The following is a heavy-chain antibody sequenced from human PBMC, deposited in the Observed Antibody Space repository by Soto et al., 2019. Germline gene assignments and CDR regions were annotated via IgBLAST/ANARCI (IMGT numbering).Heavy chain of an antibody. CDR1: GYSFTSYW. J-gene: IGHJ6*02. V-gene: IGHV5-51*01. Sequence: PGESLKISCKGSGYSFTSYWIGWVRQMPGKGLEWMGIIYPGDSDTRYSPSFRGQVTISADKSISTAYLQWSSLKASDTAMYYCARHNSSSDNYYYYGMDVWGQGTTVTVS. CDR2: IYPGDSDT. D-gene: IGHD6-6*01. CDR3: ARHNSSSDNYYYYGMDV.